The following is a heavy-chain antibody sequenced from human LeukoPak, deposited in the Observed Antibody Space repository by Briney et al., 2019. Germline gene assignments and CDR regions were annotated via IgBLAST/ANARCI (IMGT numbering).Heavy chain of an antibody. CDR2: ISGSGGNI. J-gene: IGHJ4*02. Sequence: AGGSLRLSCAASGFTFSDYYMSWIRQAPGKGLEWVSAISGSGGNIYYADSVKGRLTISRDISMNTLYLQMNSLRAVDTAVYYCAILYDDYGYWGQGTLVTVSS. V-gene: IGHV3-23*01. CDR3: AILYDDYGY. D-gene: IGHD4-17*01. CDR1: GFTFSDYY.